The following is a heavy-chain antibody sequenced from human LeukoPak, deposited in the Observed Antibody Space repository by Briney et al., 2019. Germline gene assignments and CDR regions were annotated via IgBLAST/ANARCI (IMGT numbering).Heavy chain of an antibody. CDR3: ARYSSAFLFDP. V-gene: IGHV5-51*01. J-gene: IGHJ5*02. CDR1: GFSFSSYW. D-gene: IGHD6-19*01. Sequence: GESLKISCKGSGFSFSSYWIGWVRQMPGKGPEWMGIIYPGDSDTRYSPSFQGQVTMSVDKSISTAYLQWSSLKASDTAMYYCARYSSAFLFDPWGQGTLVTVSS. CDR2: IYPGDSDT.